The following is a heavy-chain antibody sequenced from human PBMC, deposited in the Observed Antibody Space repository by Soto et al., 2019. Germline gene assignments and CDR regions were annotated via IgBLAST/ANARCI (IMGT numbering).Heavy chain of an antibody. J-gene: IGHJ4*02. Sequence: EVQLLESGGGLVQPGGSLRLSCAASGFTFSIYTMTWVRQAPGKGLEWVSSFSGSGGRTYYADSVKGRFTISIDNSKYTVYLQMNSLRGEDTAIYYCAKDSFGGTFEFWGQGTLVTVSS. CDR3: AKDSFGGTFEF. CDR2: FSGSGGRT. D-gene: IGHD3-10*01. CDR1: GFTFSIYT. V-gene: IGHV3-23*01.